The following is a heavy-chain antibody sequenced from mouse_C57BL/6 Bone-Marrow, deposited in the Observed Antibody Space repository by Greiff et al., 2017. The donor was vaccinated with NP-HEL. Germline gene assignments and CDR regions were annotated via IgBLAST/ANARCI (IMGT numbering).Heavy chain of an antibody. J-gene: IGHJ4*01. V-gene: IGHV5-12*01. Sequence: EVMLVESGGGLVQPGGSLKLSCAASGFTFSDYYMYWVRQTPEKRLEWVAYISNGGGSTYYPDTVKGRFTISRDNAKNTLYLQMSRLKSEDTAMYYCARPPTIVTKFYAMDYWGQGTSVTVSS. D-gene: IGHD2-5*01. CDR1: GFTFSDYY. CDR2: ISNGGGST. CDR3: ARPPTIVTKFYAMDY.